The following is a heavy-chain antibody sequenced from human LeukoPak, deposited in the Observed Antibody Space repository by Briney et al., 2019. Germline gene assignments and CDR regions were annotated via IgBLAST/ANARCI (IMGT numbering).Heavy chain of an antibody. J-gene: IGHJ4*02. V-gene: IGHV3-48*02. D-gene: IGHD3-10*01. CDR2: ISSSMSIT. Sequence: GESLRLSCAASGFSLSGYSMYWVRQTPGKGLEWISYISSSMSITYYADSVKGRFTISRDNAKNSLYLQMNGLTDEDTAVYYCARGSLNYYASGSYYMVFWGQGTLVTVSS. CDR1: GFSLSGYS. CDR3: ARGSLNYYASGSYYMVF.